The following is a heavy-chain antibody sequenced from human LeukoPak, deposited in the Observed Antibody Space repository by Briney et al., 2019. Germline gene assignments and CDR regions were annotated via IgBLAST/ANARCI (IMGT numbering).Heavy chain of an antibody. Sequence: PSETLSLTCAVYGGSFSGYYWSWICQPPGKGLEWIGEINHSGSTNYNPSLKSRVTISVDTSKNQFSLKLSSVTAADTAVYYCARAGKYYDSSGYYNWFDPWGQGTLLTVSS. CDR1: GGSFSGYY. CDR2: INHSGST. CDR3: ARAGKYYDSSGYYNWFDP. V-gene: IGHV4-34*01. J-gene: IGHJ5*02. D-gene: IGHD3-22*01.